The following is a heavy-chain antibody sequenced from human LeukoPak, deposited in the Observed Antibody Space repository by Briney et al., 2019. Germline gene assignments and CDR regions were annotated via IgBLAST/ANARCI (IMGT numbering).Heavy chain of an antibody. CDR3: AKGTVGGSYYYFDY. Sequence: GGSLRLSCAASGFTFSSYGMHCVRQAPGKGLEWVAVISYDGSKKYYADSVKGRFTISRDNSTNTLYLQMNSLRAEDTAVYYCAKGTVGGSYYYFDYWGQGTLVTVSS. V-gene: IGHV3-30*18. J-gene: IGHJ4*02. CDR2: ISYDGSKK. CDR1: GFTFSSYG. D-gene: IGHD2-15*01.